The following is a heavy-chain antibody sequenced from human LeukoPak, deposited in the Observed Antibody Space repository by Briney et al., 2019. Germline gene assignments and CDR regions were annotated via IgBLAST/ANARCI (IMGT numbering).Heavy chain of an antibody. J-gene: IGHJ3*02. V-gene: IGHV3-21*01. CDR3: ARGSGSYPVDAFDI. Sequence: GGSLRLSCAASGFTFSSYSMNWVRQAPGKGLEWVSSISSSSSYIYYADSVKGRFTISRDNAKNSLYLQMNSLRAEDTAVYYCARGSGSYPVDAFDIWGQGTMVTVSS. CDR2: ISSSSSYI. D-gene: IGHD1-26*01. CDR1: GFTFSSYS.